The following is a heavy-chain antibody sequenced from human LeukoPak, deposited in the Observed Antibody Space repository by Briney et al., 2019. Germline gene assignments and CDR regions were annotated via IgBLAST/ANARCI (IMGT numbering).Heavy chain of an antibody. CDR1: AVSMRNYY. CDR2: ISHSGST. Sequence: SVTLSLTCNVSAVSMRNYYWSWLRQPPGKGLEWIGYISHSGSTKYNTSLKSRVTISVDTSKNQFSLKVRSVTAADTAVYYCARQGKVDDYVWGSYRPYYYYYYMDVWGKGTTVTISS. J-gene: IGHJ6*03. CDR3: ARQGKVDDYVWGSYRPYYYYYYMDV. V-gene: IGHV4-59*08. D-gene: IGHD3-16*02.